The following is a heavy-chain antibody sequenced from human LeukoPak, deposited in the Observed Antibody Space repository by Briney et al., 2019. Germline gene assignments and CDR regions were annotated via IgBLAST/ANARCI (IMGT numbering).Heavy chain of an antibody. Sequence: GGSLRLSCAASGFPFSSYSMNWVRQAPGKGLEWVSYLSSSSSTIYYADSVKGRFTISRDNAKNSLYLQMNSLRAEDTAVYYCARRGGSYPIDDAFDIWGQGTMVTVSS. J-gene: IGHJ3*02. CDR1: GFPFSSYS. CDR2: LSSSSSTI. V-gene: IGHV3-48*01. D-gene: IGHD1-26*01. CDR3: ARRGGSYPIDDAFDI.